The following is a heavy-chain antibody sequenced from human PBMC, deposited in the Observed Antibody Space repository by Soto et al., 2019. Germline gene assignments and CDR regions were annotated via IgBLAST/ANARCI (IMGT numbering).Heavy chain of an antibody. CDR1: GFPFSNHA. V-gene: IGHV3-23*01. CDR2: IRDGGDLI. J-gene: IGHJ4*02. D-gene: IGHD2-15*01. CDR3: AKRQGTGLAAKNFDF. Sequence: GGSLILSCAASGFPFSNHAMSWVRQAPGKGLEWVSGIRDGGDLIYYADSVKGRFSMSRDNSENMLYLQMTNLRAEDTAIYFCAKRQGTGLAAKNFDFWGQGTLVTVSS.